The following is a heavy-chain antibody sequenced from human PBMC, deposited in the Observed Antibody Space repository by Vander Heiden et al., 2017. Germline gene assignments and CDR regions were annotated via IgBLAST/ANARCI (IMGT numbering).Heavy chain of an antibody. Sequence: EGQLLESGGGLVQPGASVRRSCATSGLPFSSYALSWVRQAPGKGLEWIAGISASGDGTNYADSVKGRFTISRDRSERTLSLEMNSLRADDTAVYYCTNPVGDSTGMDVWGQGTTVTVSS. CDR2: ISASGDGT. CDR1: GLPFSSYA. D-gene: IGHD2-21*01. CDR3: TNPVGDSTGMDV. V-gene: IGHV3-23*01. J-gene: IGHJ6*02.